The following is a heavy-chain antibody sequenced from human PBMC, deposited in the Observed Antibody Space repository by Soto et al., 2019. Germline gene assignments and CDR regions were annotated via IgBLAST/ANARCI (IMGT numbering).Heavy chain of an antibody. J-gene: IGHJ6*03. D-gene: IGHD2-2*01. V-gene: IGHV1-69*02. CDR1: GGTFSSYT. CDR2: IIPILGIA. CDR3: ARAMYCSSTSCYGNFDYYYYYMGV. Sequence: SVKVSCKASGGTFSSYTISWVRQAPGQGLEWMGKIIPILGIANYAQKFQGRVTITADKSTSTAYMELSSLRSEDTAVYYCARAMYCSSTSCYGNFDYYYYYMGVWGKGTTVTVSS.